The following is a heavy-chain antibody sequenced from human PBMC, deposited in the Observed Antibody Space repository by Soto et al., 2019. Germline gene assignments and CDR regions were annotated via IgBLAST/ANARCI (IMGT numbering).Heavy chain of an antibody. CDR2: ISAYNGNT. V-gene: IGHV1-18*01. CDR3: ARDPSDHGDYLFDY. Sequence: ASVKVSCKASGYTFTSYGISCVRQAPGQVLEWMGWISAYNGNTNYAQKLQGRVTMTTDTSMSTAYMELRSLRSDDTAVYYCARDPSDHGDYLFDYWGQGTLVTVSS. CDR1: GYTFTSYG. D-gene: IGHD4-17*01. J-gene: IGHJ4*02.